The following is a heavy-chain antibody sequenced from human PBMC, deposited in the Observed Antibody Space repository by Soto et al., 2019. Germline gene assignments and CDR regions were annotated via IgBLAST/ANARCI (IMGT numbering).Heavy chain of an antibody. Sequence: GGSLRLSCAASGFTFSSYAMSWVRQPPGKGLEWVSAISGSGGSTYYADSVKGRFTISRDNSKNTLYLQMNSLRAEDTAVYYCALNQYYYGSGSYVFYYHYGMDVWGQGTTVTISS. CDR3: ALNQYYYGSGSYVFYYHYGMDV. V-gene: IGHV3-23*01. CDR1: GFTFSSYA. CDR2: ISGSGGST. D-gene: IGHD3-10*01. J-gene: IGHJ6*02.